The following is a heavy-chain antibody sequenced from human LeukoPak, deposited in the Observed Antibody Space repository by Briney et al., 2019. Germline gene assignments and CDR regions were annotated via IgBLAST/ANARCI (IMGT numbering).Heavy chain of an antibody. D-gene: IGHD7-27*01. Sequence: PSETLSLTCTVSGGSISSSSYYWGWIRQPPGKGPEWIGSIYYSGRTSFNGSLKTRITMSVDTSKNQFSLKLTSVTTADTAVYFCARDSAGDYWLDPWGQGTPVTVSS. V-gene: IGHV4-61*01. CDR1: GGSISSSSYY. J-gene: IGHJ5*02. CDR2: IYYSGRT. CDR3: ARDSAGDYWLDP.